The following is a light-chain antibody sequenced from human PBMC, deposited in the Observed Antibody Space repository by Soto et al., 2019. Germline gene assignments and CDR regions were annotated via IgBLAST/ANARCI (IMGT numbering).Light chain of an antibody. J-gene: IGKJ5*01. CDR1: QSVSSY. V-gene: IGKV3-15*01. CDR3: QQYGSSFIT. Sequence: EILMTQSPATLSVSPGERATLSCRASQSVSSYLAWYQQKPGQAPRLLIYGASTGATGIPTRFSGSGSGTEFTLTITSLQSEDFAVYYCQQYGSSFITCGQGTRREIK. CDR2: GAS.